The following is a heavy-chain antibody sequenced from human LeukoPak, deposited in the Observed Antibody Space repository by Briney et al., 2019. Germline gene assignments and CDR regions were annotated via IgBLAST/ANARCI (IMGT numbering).Heavy chain of an antibody. CDR1: GYSISSGYY. CDR2: IYHSGST. Sequence: PSETLSLTCAVSGYSISSGYYWGWIRQPPGKGLEWIGSIYHSGSTYYNPSLKSRVTISVDTSKNQFSLKLSSVTAADTAVYYCARQGSSTSRDAFDIWGQGTMVTVSS. V-gene: IGHV4-38-2*01. CDR3: ARQGSSTSRDAFDI. D-gene: IGHD2-2*01. J-gene: IGHJ3*02.